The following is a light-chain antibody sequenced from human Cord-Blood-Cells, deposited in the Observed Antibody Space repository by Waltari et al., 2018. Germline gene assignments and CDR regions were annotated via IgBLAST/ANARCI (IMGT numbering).Light chain of an antibody. CDR2: KAS. J-gene: IGKJ2*01. CDR3: QQYNSYSYT. Sequence: DIQMTKSPSTLSASVGDRVTITCRDSQSISSWLAWYQQKTGRAPKLLIYKASSLESGVPSRFSGSGSGTEFTLTTSSLQPDDFATYYCQQYNSYSYTFGQGTKLEIK. CDR1: QSISSW. V-gene: IGKV1-5*03.